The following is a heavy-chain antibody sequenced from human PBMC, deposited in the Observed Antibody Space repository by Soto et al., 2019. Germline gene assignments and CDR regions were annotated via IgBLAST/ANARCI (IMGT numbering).Heavy chain of an antibody. Sequence: QVQLQESGPGLVKPSETLSLTCTVSGGSVSSGRYYWTWIRQPPGKGLEWIGHIYYIGTTHYSPSLKSRVTISSDTSKNQFSLRLPSVTAADTAVYYCARSGSKYGADAFDTWGKGTVVTVSS. CDR3: ARSGSKYGADAFDT. CDR1: GGSVSSGRYY. CDR2: IYYIGTT. J-gene: IGHJ3*02. V-gene: IGHV4-61*01. D-gene: IGHD5-12*01.